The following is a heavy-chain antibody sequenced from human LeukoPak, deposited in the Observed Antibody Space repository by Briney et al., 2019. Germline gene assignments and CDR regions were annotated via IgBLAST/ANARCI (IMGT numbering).Heavy chain of an antibody. CDR2: IKQDGSEK. D-gene: IGHD3-10*01. CDR3: ARGGRFRDY. Sequence: PGGSLRLSCEASGLFFSSYEMSWVRQSPGKGLEWVANIKQDGSEKYYVDSVKGRFTISRDNAKNSLYLQMNSLRAEDTAVYYCARGGRFRDYWGQGTLVTVSS. V-gene: IGHV3-7*01. CDR1: GLFFSSYE. J-gene: IGHJ4*02.